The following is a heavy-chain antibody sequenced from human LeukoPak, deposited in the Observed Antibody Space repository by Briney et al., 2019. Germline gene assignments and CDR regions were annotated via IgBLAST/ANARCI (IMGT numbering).Heavy chain of an antibody. J-gene: IGHJ4*02. D-gene: IGHD2-2*01. CDR2: ISGSGGST. CDR1: GFTFSSYA. V-gene: IGHV3-23*01. Sequence: PGGSLRLSCAASGFTFSSYAMSWVRQAPGKGLEWVSAISGSGGSTYYADSVKGRFTISRDNSKNTLYLQMNSLRAEDTAVYYCAKSEADCSSTSCLYYFDYWGQGTLVTVSS. CDR3: AKSEADCSSTSCLYYFDY.